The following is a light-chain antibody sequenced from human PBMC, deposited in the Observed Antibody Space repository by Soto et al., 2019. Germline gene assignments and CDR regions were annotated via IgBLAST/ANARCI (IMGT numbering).Light chain of an antibody. CDR3: SSYTSSSPYV. CDR2: EVN. Sequence: QSALTQPASVSGSPGQSIIISCTGTSSDVGGYNYVSWYQQHPGKAPKLMIYEVNNRPSGVSNRFSGSKSGNTASLTISGLQDEDEADYYCSSYTSSSPYVFGTGTKVTVL. V-gene: IGLV2-14*01. CDR1: SSDVGGYNY. J-gene: IGLJ1*01.